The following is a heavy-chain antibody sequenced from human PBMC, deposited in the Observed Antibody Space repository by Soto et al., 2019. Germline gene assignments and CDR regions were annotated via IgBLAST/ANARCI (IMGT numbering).Heavy chain of an antibody. D-gene: IGHD5-18*01. J-gene: IGHJ6*02. CDR2: IYYSGST. Sequence: SETLSLTCTVSGGSISSDYWSWIRQPPGKGLEWIGYIYYSGSTNYNPSLKSRVTISVDTSKNQFSLKLSSVTAADTAVYHCGRVNSYIGMDVWGQGTTVTVSS. V-gene: IGHV4-59*01. CDR3: GRVNSYIGMDV. CDR1: GGSISSDY.